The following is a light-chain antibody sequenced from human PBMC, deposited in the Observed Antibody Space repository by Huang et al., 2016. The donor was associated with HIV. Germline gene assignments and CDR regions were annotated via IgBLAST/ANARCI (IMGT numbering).Light chain of an antibody. V-gene: IGKV3-15*01. Sequence: EIVMTQSPATLSVSPGERATLSCRASQSVSSNLAWYQLKPGQAPSLLIYGASTRATGIPARFSGSGSGTEFSLTISSLQSEDFAVYYCQQYNNWPRTFGQGTKVEIK. CDR3: QQYNNWPRT. CDR1: QSVSSN. J-gene: IGKJ1*01. CDR2: GAS.